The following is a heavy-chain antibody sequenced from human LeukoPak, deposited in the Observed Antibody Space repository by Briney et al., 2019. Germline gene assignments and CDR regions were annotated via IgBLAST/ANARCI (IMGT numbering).Heavy chain of an antibody. J-gene: IGHJ4*02. Sequence: ASVKVSCKASGYTFTSYYMHWVRQAPGQGLEWMGIINPSGGSTSYAQKFQGRVTMTRDTSTGTVYMELSSLRSEDTAVYYCAREYCSGGGCYSGFFDYWGQGTLVIVSS. D-gene: IGHD2-15*01. CDR3: AREYCSGGGCYSGFFDY. V-gene: IGHV1-46*01. CDR1: GYTFTSYY. CDR2: INPSGGST.